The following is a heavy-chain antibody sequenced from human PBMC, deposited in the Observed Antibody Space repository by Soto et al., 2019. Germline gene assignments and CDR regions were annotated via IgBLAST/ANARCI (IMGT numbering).Heavy chain of an antibody. D-gene: IGHD2-15*01. CDR2: IQTKSNDYAT. Sequence: ELQLVESGGALVQPGGSLRLSCAASGSTFSDSAMHWVRLASGKGLEWVGRIQTKSNDYATAYGESVKGSFTISRDESKDTAYLKMNSLKADDTAVYFCTCSVSGDTGLHFWGQGTLVTVSS. CDR1: GSTFSDSA. J-gene: IGHJ4*02. V-gene: IGHV3-73*02. CDR3: TCSVSGDTGLHF.